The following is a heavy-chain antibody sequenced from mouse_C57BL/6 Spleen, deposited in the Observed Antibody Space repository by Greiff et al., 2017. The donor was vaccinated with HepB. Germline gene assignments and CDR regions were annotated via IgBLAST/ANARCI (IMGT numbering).Heavy chain of an antibody. CDR3: ARSPPYYGSSYGYFDV. V-gene: IGHV1-26*01. D-gene: IGHD1-1*01. J-gene: IGHJ1*03. CDR2: INPNNGGT. CDR1: GYTFTDYY. Sequence: EVQLQQSGPELVKPGASVKISCKASGYTFTDYYMNWVKQSHGKSLEWIGDINPNNGGTSYNQKFKGKATLTVDKSSSTAYMELRSLTSEDSAVYYCARSPPYYGSSYGYFDVWGTGTTVTVSS.